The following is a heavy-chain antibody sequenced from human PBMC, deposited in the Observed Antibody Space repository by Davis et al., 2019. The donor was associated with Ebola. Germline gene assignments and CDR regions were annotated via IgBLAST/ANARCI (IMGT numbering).Heavy chain of an antibody. D-gene: IGHD3-16*01. CDR1: GFTFSSYG. Sequence: GESLKISCTASGFTFSSYGMHWVRQAPGKGLEWVAVIWYDGSNKYYADSVKGRFTISRDNSKNTLYLQMNSLRAEDTAVYYCARASRDYVWGSPLYWGQGTLVTVSS. V-gene: IGHV3-33*01. CDR2: IWYDGSNK. CDR3: ARASRDYVWGSPLY. J-gene: IGHJ4*02.